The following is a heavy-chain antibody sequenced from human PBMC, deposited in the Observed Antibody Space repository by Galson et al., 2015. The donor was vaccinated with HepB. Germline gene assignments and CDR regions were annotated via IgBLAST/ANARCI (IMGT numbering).Heavy chain of an antibody. D-gene: IGHD1-7*01. CDR3: ARETSRSWNSDAFDI. Sequence: SLRLSCAASGFTFSSYSMNWVRQAPGKGLEWVSSISSSSSYIYYADSVKGRFTISRDNAKNSLYLQMNSLRAEDTAVYYCARETSRSWNSDAFDIWGQGTMVTVSS. J-gene: IGHJ3*02. CDR1: GFTFSSYS. CDR2: ISSSSSYI. V-gene: IGHV3-21*01.